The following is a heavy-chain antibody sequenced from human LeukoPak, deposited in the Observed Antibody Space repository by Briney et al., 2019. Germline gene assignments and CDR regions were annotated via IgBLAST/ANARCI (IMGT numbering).Heavy chain of an antibody. V-gene: IGHV1-2*02. J-gene: IGHJ5*02. Sequence: ASVKVSCKASGYTFTGYYMHWVRQAPGQGLEWMGWINTNSGGTNYAQKFQGRVTMNRDTSISTASMELSRLRSDDTAVYYCVRDRNWNDGGWFDPWGQGTLVTVSS. CDR1: GYTFTGYY. CDR3: VRDRNWNDGGWFDP. D-gene: IGHD1-1*01. CDR2: INTNSGGT.